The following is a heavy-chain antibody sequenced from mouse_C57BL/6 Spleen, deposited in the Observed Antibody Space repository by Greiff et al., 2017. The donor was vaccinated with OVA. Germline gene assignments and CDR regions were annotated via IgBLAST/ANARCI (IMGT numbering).Heavy chain of an antibody. D-gene: IGHD2-2*01. CDR1: GFSLTSYG. J-gene: IGHJ3*01. CDR2: IWRGGST. V-gene: IGHV2-5*01. Sequence: VQLQQSGPGLVQPSQSLSITCTVSGFSLTSYGVHWVRQSPGKGLEWLGVIWRGGSTDYNAAFMSRLSITKDNSKSQGFFKRNSLQADDTAIYYCAKNRGGGYDGFAYWGQGTLVTVSA. CDR3: AKNRGGGYDGFAY.